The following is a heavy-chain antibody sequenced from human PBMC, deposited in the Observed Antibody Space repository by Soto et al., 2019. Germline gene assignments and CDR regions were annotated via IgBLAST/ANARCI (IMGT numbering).Heavy chain of an antibody. CDR1: GGSISSGDYY. D-gene: IGHD1-7*01. CDR2: IYYSGST. CDR3: ARDKLELLHYYYGMDV. V-gene: IGHV4-30-4*01. J-gene: IGHJ6*02. Sequence: SETLSLTCTVSGGSISSGDYYRSWIRQPPGKGLEWIGYIYYSGSTYYNPSLKSRVTISVDTSKNQFSLKLSSVTAADTAVYYCARDKLELLHYYYGMDVWGQGTTVTVSS.